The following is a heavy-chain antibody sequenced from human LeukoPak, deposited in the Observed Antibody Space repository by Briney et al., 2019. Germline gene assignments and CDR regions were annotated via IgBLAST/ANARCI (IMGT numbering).Heavy chain of an antibody. Sequence: SETLTLTCTVSGGSISSYYWSWIRQPPGKGLEWIGYIYYSGSTNYNPSLKSRVTISVDTSKSQFSPKLSSVTAADTAVYYCARVSRGSGTYYFDYWGQGTLVTVSS. V-gene: IGHV4-59*01. D-gene: IGHD1-26*01. J-gene: IGHJ4*02. CDR3: ARVSRGSGTYYFDY. CDR2: IYYSGST. CDR1: GGSISSYY.